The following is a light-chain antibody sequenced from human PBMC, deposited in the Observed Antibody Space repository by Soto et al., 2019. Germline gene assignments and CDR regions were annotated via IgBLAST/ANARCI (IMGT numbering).Light chain of an antibody. CDR3: QQYYSYPPT. V-gene: IGKV1-8*01. J-gene: IGKJ2*01. Sequence: AIRMTQSPSSFSASTGDRVTITCRASQGISSYLAWYQQKPGKAPKLLIYAASTLQSGVPSRFSGSGSGTDFTLTISCLQSEDFAPYYCQQYYSYPPTFGQGTKLESK. CDR1: QGISSY. CDR2: AAS.